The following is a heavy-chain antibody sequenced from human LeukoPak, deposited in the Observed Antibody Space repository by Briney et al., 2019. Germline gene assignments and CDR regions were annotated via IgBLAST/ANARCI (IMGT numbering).Heavy chain of an antibody. CDR1: GFTFSSYS. Sequence: GGSLRLSCAASGFTFSSYSMNWVRQAPGKGLEWVSYISSSSTTIYYADSVKGRFTISRDSAQNSLYLQMSSLRAEDTAVYYCARNLRGGDYVWGSYRPDAFDIWGQGTMVTVSS. V-gene: IGHV3-48*01. D-gene: IGHD3-16*02. CDR3: ARNLRGGDYVWGSYRPDAFDI. CDR2: ISSSSTTI. J-gene: IGHJ3*02.